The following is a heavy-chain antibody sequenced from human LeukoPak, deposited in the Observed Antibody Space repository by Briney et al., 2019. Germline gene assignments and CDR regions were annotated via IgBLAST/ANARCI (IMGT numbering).Heavy chain of an antibody. Sequence: PGGSLRLSCAASGFTFSSLAMHWVRQAPGKGLEWVAVISSDVCRQYYADSVKGRFTLSRDNSKSTLYLQMNSLRDEDTAVYYCARKKPGLATTGTAGDSFDPWGQGTLVTVSS. D-gene: IGHD6-13*01. J-gene: IGHJ5*02. CDR1: GFTFSSLA. CDR3: ARKKPGLATTGTAGDSFDP. V-gene: IGHV3-30*04. CDR2: ISSDVCRQ.